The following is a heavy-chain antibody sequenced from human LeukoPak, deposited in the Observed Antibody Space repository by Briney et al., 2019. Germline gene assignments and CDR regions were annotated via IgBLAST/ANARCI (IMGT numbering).Heavy chain of an antibody. Sequence: GSVKVSCTASGYTFTNYYMHCGRQAPGQGLEWMAIINPNTGSTSYPQKFQGRVTVTRDTSTSTLYLKLSSLRSEDTASYSCARGPGWGSYRRFDYWGQGTMVTVSS. V-gene: IGHV1-46*01. CDR3: ARGPGWGSYRRFDY. CDR1: GYTFTNYY. CDR2: INPNTGST. J-gene: IGHJ4*02. D-gene: IGHD3-16*02.